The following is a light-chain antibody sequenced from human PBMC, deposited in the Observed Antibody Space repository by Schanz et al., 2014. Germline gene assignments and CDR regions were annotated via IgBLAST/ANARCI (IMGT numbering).Light chain of an antibody. J-gene: IGKJ1*01. V-gene: IGKV3-20*01. Sequence: EIVLTQSPGTLSLSPGERATLSCRASQSISGNDLAWYQQRPGQAPRLLIHDASNRATGIPARFSGSGSGTEFTLTISTLQSEDFAVYYCQQYGSSPLTFGQGTKVEIK. CDR3: QQYGSSPLT. CDR2: DAS. CDR1: QSISGND.